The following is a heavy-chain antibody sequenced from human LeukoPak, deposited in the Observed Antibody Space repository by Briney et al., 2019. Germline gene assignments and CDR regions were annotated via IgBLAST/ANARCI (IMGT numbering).Heavy chain of an antibody. J-gene: IGHJ5*02. CDR2: IYPGDSDT. CDR1: GYSFTSYW. V-gene: IGHV5-51*01. D-gene: IGHD6-13*01. Sequence: GESLKISCKGSGYSFTSYWIGWVRQMPGKGLEWMGIIYPGDSDTRYSPSFQGQVTISADKSTNTAYLQWSSLKASDTAIYYCARLIAADGYKWFDPWGQGSLVTVSS. CDR3: ARLIAADGYKWFDP.